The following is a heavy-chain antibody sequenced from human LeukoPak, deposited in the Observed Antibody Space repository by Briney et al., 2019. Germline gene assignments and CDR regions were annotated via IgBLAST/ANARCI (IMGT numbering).Heavy chain of an antibody. Sequence: WASVKVSCKVSGYTLTELSMHWVRQAPGKGLEWIGSFDPKDGETIYAQKFQGRVTMTEDTSTDTAYMELSSLRSEDTAVYYCAGSRGVLFDPWGQGTLVTVSS. D-gene: IGHD2-8*02. J-gene: IGHJ5*02. V-gene: IGHV1-24*01. CDR2: FDPKDGET. CDR3: AGSRGVLFDP. CDR1: GYTLTELS.